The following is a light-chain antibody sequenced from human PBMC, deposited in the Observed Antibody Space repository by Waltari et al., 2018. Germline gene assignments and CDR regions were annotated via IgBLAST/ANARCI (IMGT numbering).Light chain of an antibody. CDR1: QSVLYSSNNKNY. V-gene: IGKV4-1*01. CDR3: QQYYSTPVT. Sequence: DIVMTQSPDSLAVSLGARATIHCKSSQSVLYSSNNKNYLAWYQQKPGQPPKLLIYWASTRESGVPDRFSGSGSGTDFTLTISSLQAEDVAVYYCQQYYSTPVTFGGGTKVEIK. J-gene: IGKJ4*01. CDR2: WAS.